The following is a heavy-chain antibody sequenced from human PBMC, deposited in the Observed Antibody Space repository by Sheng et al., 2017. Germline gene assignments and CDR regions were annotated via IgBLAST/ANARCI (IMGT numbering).Heavy chain of an antibody. D-gene: IGHD3-10*01. CDR1: GGSISSSSYY. CDR3: ASPRYGSAWSFDY. V-gene: IGHV4-39*01. J-gene: IGHJ4*02. Sequence: QLQLQESGPGLVKPSETLSLTCTVSGGSISSSSYYWGWIRQPPGKGLEWIGSIYYSGSHLLQPALKSRVTISVDTSKNQFSLKLSSVTAADTAVYYCASPRYGSAWSFDYWGQGTLVTVSS. CDR2: IYYSGSH.